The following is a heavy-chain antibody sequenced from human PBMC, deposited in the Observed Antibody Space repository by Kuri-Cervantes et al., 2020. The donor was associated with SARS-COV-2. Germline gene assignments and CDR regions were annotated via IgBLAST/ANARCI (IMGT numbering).Heavy chain of an antibody. D-gene: IGHD1-1*01. J-gene: IGHJ1*01. CDR3: AKVNDP. V-gene: IGHV3-9*01. Sequence: SLKISCAASGFTFDDYAMHWVRQAPGKGLEWVSGISWNSGSIGYADSVKGRFTISRGNAKNSLYLQMNSLRAEDTALYYCAKVNDPWGQGTLVTVSS. CDR2: ISWNSGSI. CDR1: GFTFDDYA.